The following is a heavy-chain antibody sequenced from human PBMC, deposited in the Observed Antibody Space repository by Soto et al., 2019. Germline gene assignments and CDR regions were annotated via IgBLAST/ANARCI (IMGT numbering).Heavy chain of an antibody. D-gene: IGHD6-6*01. Sequence: GASVKVSCTASGGTFSSYTISCVRQAPGQGLEWMGWIIPSSGITNYAQKFQDRVTITRDMSTSTAYMELSSLRSEDTAVYYCAAGSKHPGEYSSSLSAFDIWGQGTMVTVSS. V-gene: IGHV1-69*02. CDR3: AAGSKHPGEYSSSLSAFDI. J-gene: IGHJ3*02. CDR1: GGTFSSYT. CDR2: IIPSSGIT.